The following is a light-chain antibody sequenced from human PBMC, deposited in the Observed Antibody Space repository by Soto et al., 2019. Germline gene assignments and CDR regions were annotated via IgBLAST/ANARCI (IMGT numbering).Light chain of an antibody. J-gene: IGLJ1*01. CDR3: QSYDSSLSGYV. CDR2: ANS. V-gene: IGLV1-40*01. Sequence: QSALTQPPSVSGAPGQRVTISCTGSSSNIGAGYDVHWYQQLPGTAPKLLIYANSNRPSGVPGRFSGSKSGTSASLAITGLQAEDESDYSCQSYDSSLSGYVFGTGTKVTV. CDR1: SSNIGAGYD.